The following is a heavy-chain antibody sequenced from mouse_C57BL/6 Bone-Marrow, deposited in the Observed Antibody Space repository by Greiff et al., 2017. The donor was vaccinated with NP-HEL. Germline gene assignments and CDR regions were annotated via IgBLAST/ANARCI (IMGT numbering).Heavy chain of an antibody. D-gene: IGHD2-5*01. V-gene: IGHV5-4*01. CDR1: GFTFSSYA. CDR3: ARDNGIVTMDY. CDR2: ISDGGSYT. Sequence: DVKLVESGGGLVKPGGSLKLSCAASGFTFSSYAMSWVRQTPEKRLEWVATISDGGSYTYYPDNVKGRFTISRDNAKNNLYLQMSHLKSEDTAMYYCARDNGIVTMDYWGQGTSVTVSS. J-gene: IGHJ4*01.